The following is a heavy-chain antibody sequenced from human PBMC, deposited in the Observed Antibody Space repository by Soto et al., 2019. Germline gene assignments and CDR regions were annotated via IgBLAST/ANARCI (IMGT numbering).Heavy chain of an antibody. CDR2: ISGGGDRA. V-gene: IGHV3-23*01. D-gene: IGHD2-2*01. CDR3: ARKVLGSTSRPDWWYFDL. Sequence: EVQLLESGGGLVQPGGSLRLSCVGSGFTFINYAMNWVRQTPGKGLEWVSTISGGGDRAFDADTVKGRFTISRDNSKNTVNLLMNSLRADDTAVYYCARKVLGSTSRPDWWYFDLWGRGNLVTVSS. J-gene: IGHJ2*01. CDR1: GFTFINYA.